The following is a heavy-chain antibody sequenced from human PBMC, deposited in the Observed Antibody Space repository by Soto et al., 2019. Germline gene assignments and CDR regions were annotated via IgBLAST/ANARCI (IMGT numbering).Heavy chain of an antibody. J-gene: IGHJ5*02. CDR3: ARHPERIAEIGWFDP. Sequence: EVQLVESGGGLVQPGGSLRLSCAASGFTFSSYSMNGVRQAPGKGLEWVSYISSSSSTIYYADSWKGRFTISRDNAKNSLYLQLNSLRAEDTAVYYCARHPERIAEIGWFDPWGQGTLVTVS. CDR1: GFTFSSYS. V-gene: IGHV3-48*01. D-gene: IGHD6-13*01. CDR2: ISSSSSTI.